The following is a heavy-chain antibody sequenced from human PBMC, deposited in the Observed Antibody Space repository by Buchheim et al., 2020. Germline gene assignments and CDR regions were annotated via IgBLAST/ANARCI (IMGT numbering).Heavy chain of an antibody. CDR1: GFTFSSYA. D-gene: IGHD2-21*01. J-gene: IGHJ4*02. CDR3: AREVHGGVVIAFPVY. V-gene: IGHV3-30*04. CDR2: ISYDGSNK. Sequence: QVQLVESGGGVVQPGRSLRLSCAASGFTFSSYAMHWVRQAPGKGLEWVAVISYDGSNKYYADSVKGRFTISRDNSKNTLYLQMNSLSAEDPAFYYCAREVHGGVVIAFPVYWGQGTL.